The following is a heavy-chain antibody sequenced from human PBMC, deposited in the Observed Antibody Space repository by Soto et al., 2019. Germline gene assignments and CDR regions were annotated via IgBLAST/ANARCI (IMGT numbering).Heavy chain of an antibody. CDR2: IYYSGST. J-gene: IGHJ6*02. Sequence: SETLSLTCTVSGGSISSSSYYWGWIRQPPGKGLEWIGSIYYSGSTYYNPSLKSRVTISVDTSKNQFSLKLSSVTAADTAVYYCASTYYDFWSGYYTPHYYYGMDVWGQGTTVTVSS. D-gene: IGHD3-3*01. CDR3: ASTYYDFWSGYYTPHYYYGMDV. V-gene: IGHV4-39*01. CDR1: GGSISSSSYY.